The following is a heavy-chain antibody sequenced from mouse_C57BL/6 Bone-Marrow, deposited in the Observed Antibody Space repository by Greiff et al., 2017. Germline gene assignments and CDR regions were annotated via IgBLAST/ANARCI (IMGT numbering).Heavy chain of an antibody. J-gene: IGHJ3*01. Sequence: EVQVVESGEGLVKPGGSLKLSCAASGFTFSSYAMSWVRQTPEKRLEWVAYISSGGDYIYYADTVKGRFTISRANARNTLYLQMSSLKSEDTAMYYCTRDGVLRQYLPAWFAYWGQGTLVTVSA. CDR2: ISSGGDYI. V-gene: IGHV5-9-1*02. CDR3: TRDGVLRQYLPAWFAY. D-gene: IGHD1-1*01. CDR1: GFTFSSYA.